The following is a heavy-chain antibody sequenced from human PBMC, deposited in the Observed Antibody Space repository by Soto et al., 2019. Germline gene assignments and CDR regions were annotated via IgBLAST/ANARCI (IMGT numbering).Heavy chain of an antibody. D-gene: IGHD2-8*02. J-gene: IGHJ4*02. V-gene: IGHV3-23*01. Sequence: PGGSLRLSCAASGFTFRNYGMSWVRQAPGKGLEWVSAISGGGGSTYYAGSVKGRLTVSRDNSKDTLFLQLINLRAEDTAVYYCAKDRFCSGGVCPFSYFDYWGPGTLVTVSS. CDR3: AKDRFCSGGVCPFSYFDY. CDR2: ISGGGGST. CDR1: GFTFRNYG.